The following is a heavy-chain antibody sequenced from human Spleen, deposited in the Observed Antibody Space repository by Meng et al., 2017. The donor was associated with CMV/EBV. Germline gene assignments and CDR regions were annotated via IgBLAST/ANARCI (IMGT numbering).Heavy chain of an antibody. D-gene: IGHD3-10*01. CDR1: GITFSINN. CDR3: ARGGTYGSGYFDPFDS. CDR2: ISYDGNNK. Sequence: GITFSINNRHWGRQAPGKGLEWVAVISYDGNNKYYIESVRGQFSISRDNSKNTLYLQMNSLRPEDTAIYYCARGGTYGSGYFDPFDSWGQGTLVTVSS. V-gene: IGHV3-30*03. J-gene: IGHJ4*02.